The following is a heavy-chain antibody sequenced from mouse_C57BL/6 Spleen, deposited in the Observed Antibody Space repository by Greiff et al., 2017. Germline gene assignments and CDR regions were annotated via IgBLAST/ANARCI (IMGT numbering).Heavy chain of an antibody. Sequence: VQLQQPGAELVKPGASVKLSCKASGYTFTSYWMQWVKQRPGQGLEWIGEIDPSDSYTNYNQKFKGKATLTVDTSSSTAYMQLSSLTSEDSAVYYCARRLRLGDAMDYWGQGTSVTVSS. V-gene: IGHV1-50*01. CDR2: IDPSDSYT. J-gene: IGHJ4*01. CDR1: GYTFTSYW. CDR3: ARRLRLGDAMDY. D-gene: IGHD3-2*02.